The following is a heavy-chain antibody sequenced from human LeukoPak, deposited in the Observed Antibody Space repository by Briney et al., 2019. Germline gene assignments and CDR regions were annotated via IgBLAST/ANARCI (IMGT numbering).Heavy chain of an antibody. CDR2: VRGSGSDT. Sequence: GGSLRLSCAASVFTFSNYAMSWVRQAPGKGLEWVSAVRGSGSDTYYADSVKGRFTISRDNSKNTLHLQMNSLRAEDTAIYYCAKTSRVNSAYDSPFDYWGQGTLVTVSS. CDR3: AKTSRVNSAYDSPFDY. V-gene: IGHV3-23*01. J-gene: IGHJ4*02. CDR1: VFTFSNYA. D-gene: IGHD5-12*01.